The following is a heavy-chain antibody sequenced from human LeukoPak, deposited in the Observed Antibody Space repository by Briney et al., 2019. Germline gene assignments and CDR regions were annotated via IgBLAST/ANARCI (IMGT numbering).Heavy chain of an antibody. J-gene: IGHJ4*02. D-gene: IGHD3-10*01. V-gene: IGHV4-34*01. CDR2: IYHSGST. CDR1: GGSFSGYY. CDR3: ARGKGGFGV. Sequence: SETLSLTCAVYGGSFSGYYWSWIRQPPGKGLEWIGSIYHSGSTYYNPPLKSRVTISVDTSKNQFSLKLSSVTAADTAVYYCARGKGGFGVWGQGTLVTVSS.